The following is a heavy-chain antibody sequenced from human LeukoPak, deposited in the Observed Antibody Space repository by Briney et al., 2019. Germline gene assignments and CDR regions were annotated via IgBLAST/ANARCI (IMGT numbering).Heavy chain of an antibody. V-gene: IGHV4-34*01. D-gene: IGHD3-10*01. Sequence: GSLRLSCAASGFTFSDYYMSWIRQPPGKGLEWIGEINHSGSTNYNPSLKSRVTISVDTSKNQFSLKLSSVTAADTAVYYCARAYGSGSYVFIDYWGQGTLVTVSS. CDR2: INHSGST. J-gene: IGHJ4*02. CDR1: GFTFSDYY. CDR3: ARAYGSGSYVFIDY.